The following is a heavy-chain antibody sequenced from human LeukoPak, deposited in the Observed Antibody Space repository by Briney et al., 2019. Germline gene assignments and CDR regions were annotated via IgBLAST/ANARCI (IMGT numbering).Heavy chain of an antibody. CDR2: ISATGST. V-gene: IGHV4-61*02. CDR1: GGSISSGSDY. D-gene: IGHD1-26*01. J-gene: IGHJ4*02. Sequence: SETLSLTCTVSGGSISSGSDYWSWIRQPAGKGLEWIGRISATGSTNSNPSPKSRVTISVDTSKSQFSLKLTSVTAADTAVYFCARLNSGSYWGGFDYWGQGTLVTVSS. CDR3: ARLNSGSYWGGFDY.